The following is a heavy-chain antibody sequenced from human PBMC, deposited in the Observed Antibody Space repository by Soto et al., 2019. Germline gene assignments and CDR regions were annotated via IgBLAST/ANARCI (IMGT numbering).Heavy chain of an antibody. D-gene: IGHD7-27*01. CDR1: GFTFSSYA. CDR2: ISGSGGST. V-gene: IGHV3-23*01. Sequence: PGGSLRLSCAASGFTFSSYAMSWVRQAPGKGLEWVSAISGSGGSTYYADSVKGRFTISRDNSKNTLYLQMNSLRAEDTAVYYYAKGGGNWGRGSLGAFDIWGQGTMVTVSS. CDR3: AKGGGNWGRGSLGAFDI. J-gene: IGHJ3*02.